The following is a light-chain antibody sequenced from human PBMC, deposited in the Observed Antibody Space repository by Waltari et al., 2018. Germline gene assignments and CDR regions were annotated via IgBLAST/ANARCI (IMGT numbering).Light chain of an antibody. V-gene: IGLV9-49*01. J-gene: IGLJ2*01. CDR3: GADHGSGSNVV. Sequence: QPVLTQPPSASASLGASVTLTCTLSSGYSNYKVDWYQQRPGKGPRFVMRVGTGGIVGSKGDGIPERFSVLGSGLNRYLTIKNIQEEDESDYHCGADHGSGSNVVFGGGTKLTVL. CDR1: SGYSNYK. CDR2: VGTGGIVG.